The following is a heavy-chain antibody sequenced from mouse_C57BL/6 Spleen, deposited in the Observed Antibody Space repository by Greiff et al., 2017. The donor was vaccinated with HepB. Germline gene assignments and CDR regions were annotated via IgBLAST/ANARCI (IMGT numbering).Heavy chain of an antibody. CDR3: ARDERNYYGSSYDYFDY. J-gene: IGHJ2*01. V-gene: IGHV5-4*01. D-gene: IGHD1-1*01. CDR2: ISDGGSYT. Sequence: VQLKESGGGLVKPGGSLKLSCAASGFTFSSYAMSWVRQTPEKRLEWVATISDGGSYTYYPDNVKGRFTISRDNAKNNLYLQMSHLKSEDTAMYYCARDERNYYGSSYDYFDYWGQGTTLTVSS. CDR1: GFTFSSYA.